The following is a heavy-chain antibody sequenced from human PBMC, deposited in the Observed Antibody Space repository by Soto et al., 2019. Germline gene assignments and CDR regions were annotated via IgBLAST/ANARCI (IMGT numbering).Heavy chain of an antibody. CDR3: ARHVRRPSDSSGLFHP. CDR1: GGSISSYY. Sequence: SETLSLTCTVSGGSISSYYWSWIRQPPGKGLEWIGYIYYSGGTNYNPSLKSRVTISVDTSKNQFSLKLSSVTAADTAVYYCARHVRRPSDSSGLFHPWGQGTLVTVSS. CDR2: IYYSGGT. J-gene: IGHJ5*02. D-gene: IGHD3-22*01. V-gene: IGHV4-59*08.